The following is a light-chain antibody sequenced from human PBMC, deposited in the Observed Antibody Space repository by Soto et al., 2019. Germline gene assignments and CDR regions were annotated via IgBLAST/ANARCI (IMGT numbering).Light chain of an antibody. CDR2: SAS. Sequence: DIQMTPSPSSLSASVGDRVTITCRASQSISSYLNWYQQKPGKAPNLLIYSASKLHSGVPSRFSGSGSGTDFTLIISSLQPEDFATYYCQQSSSNPLTFGGGTKVDIK. J-gene: IGKJ4*01. CDR1: QSISSY. V-gene: IGKV1-39*01. CDR3: QQSSSNPLT.